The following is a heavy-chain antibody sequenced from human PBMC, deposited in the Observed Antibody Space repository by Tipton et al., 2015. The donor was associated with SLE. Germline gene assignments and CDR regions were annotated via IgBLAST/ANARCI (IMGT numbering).Heavy chain of an antibody. CDR1: GYSFTSYW. D-gene: IGHD6-19*01. CDR3: ATLPGVAGTGDAFDI. V-gene: IGHV5-51*03. CDR2: IYPGDSDA. J-gene: IGHJ3*02. Sequence: QSGAEVKKPGESLKISCKGSGYSFTSYWIGWVRQMPGKGLEWMGIIYPGDSDARYSPSFQGQVTISAAKSISTAYLQWSSLKASDTAMYYCATLPGVAGTGDAFDIWGQGTMVTVSS.